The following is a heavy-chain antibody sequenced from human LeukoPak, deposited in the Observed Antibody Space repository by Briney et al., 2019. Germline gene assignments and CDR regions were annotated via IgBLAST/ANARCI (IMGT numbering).Heavy chain of an antibody. Sequence: GGSLRLSCAASGFTFSSYGMHWVRQAPGKGLEWVAVISYDGSNKYYADSVKGRFTISRDNSKNTLYLQMNSLRDEDTAVYYCARDQGVGSGSYYNVPYYWGQGTLVTVSS. D-gene: IGHD3-10*01. CDR3: ARDQGVGSGSYYNVPYY. CDR1: GFTFSSYG. CDR2: ISYDGSNK. V-gene: IGHV3-30*03. J-gene: IGHJ4*02.